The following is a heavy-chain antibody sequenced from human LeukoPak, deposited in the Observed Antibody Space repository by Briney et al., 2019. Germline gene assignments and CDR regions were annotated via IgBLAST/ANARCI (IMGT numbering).Heavy chain of an antibody. J-gene: IGHJ6*03. Sequence: APVKVSCKASGYTFTNQLFHWVRQAPGQGLEWMGLINPSGGSTRYPQKLQGRVTMTRDMSTSTVYMELSSLRSEDTAMYYCARESDSYDFWSGYYGYYFHLDVWGKGTTVTVSS. CDR2: INPSGGST. V-gene: IGHV1-46*01. D-gene: IGHD3-3*01. CDR1: GYTFTNQL. CDR3: ARESDSYDFWSGYYGYYFHLDV.